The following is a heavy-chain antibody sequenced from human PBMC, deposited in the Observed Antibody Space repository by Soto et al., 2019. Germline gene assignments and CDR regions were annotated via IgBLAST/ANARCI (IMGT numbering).Heavy chain of an antibody. D-gene: IGHD3-10*01. V-gene: IGHV1-3*01. Sequence: GASVQVSCKASGYTFTSYAMHWVRQAPGQRLEWIGWINAGNGNTKFSQKFQGRVTITRDTSASTAYMELSSLRPEDTAVYYCARDLLLWFGELSGYFDYWGQGTLVTVSS. CDR1: GYTFTSYA. J-gene: IGHJ4*02. CDR2: INAGNGNT. CDR3: ARDLLLWFGELSGYFDY.